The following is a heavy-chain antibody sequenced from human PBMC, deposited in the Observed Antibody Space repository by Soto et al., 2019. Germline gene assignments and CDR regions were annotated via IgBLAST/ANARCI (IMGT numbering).Heavy chain of an antibody. CDR1: GFTFSNAW. V-gene: IGHV3-15*07. CDR3: TTHCVSTTCL. Sequence: GESLKISCAASGFTFSNAWMNWVRQAPGKGLEWVGRIKSKTDGGTTDDAAPVKGRFAISRDDSKNTLYLQMNSLKTEDTAVYYCTTHCVSTTCLWGQGTTVTVSS. D-gene: IGHD2-2*01. CDR2: IKSKTDGGTT. J-gene: IGHJ6*02.